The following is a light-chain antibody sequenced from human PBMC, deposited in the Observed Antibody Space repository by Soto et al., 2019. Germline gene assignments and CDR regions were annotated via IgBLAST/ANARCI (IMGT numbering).Light chain of an antibody. CDR2: DAS. CDR1: QSISTW. Sequence: DIHMTQSDSTLSASVGDRVTFTCRASQSISTWLAWYQQKPGKPPRLLISDASSLERGVPSRFSGSGSGTEFTFTISSLQPEDFATYYCQQYNSYSLTFGGGTKVDIK. V-gene: IGKV1-5*01. CDR3: QQYNSYSLT. J-gene: IGKJ4*01.